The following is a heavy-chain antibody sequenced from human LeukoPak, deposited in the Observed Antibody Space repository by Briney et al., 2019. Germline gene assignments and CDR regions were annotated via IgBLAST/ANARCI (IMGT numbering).Heavy chain of an antibody. Sequence: GGSLRLSCAPSGYTFRDYYMSWIREAPGEGLEWVSYISRRRSLTNYADSVRSRFTISGDNANNSLYLQINSLRAEDTAVYYCAREKYCSGGTCYSYFDYWGQGTLVTVSS. CDR3: AREKYCSGGTCYSYFDY. D-gene: IGHD2-15*01. V-gene: IGHV3-11*05. CDR2: ISRRRSLT. J-gene: IGHJ4*02. CDR1: GYTFRDYY.